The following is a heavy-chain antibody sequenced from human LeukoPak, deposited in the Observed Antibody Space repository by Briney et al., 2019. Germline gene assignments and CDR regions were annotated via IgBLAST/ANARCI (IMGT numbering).Heavy chain of an antibody. J-gene: IGHJ4*02. Sequence: GGSLRLSCAASGFTFSSYSMNWVRQAPGKGLEWVSSISSSSSYIYYADSVKGRFTISRDNAKNSLYPQMNSLRAEDTAVYYCAREATTVITPGWFAVHWGQGSLVTVSS. V-gene: IGHV3-21*01. CDR2: ISSSSSYI. CDR3: AREATTVITPGWFAVH. D-gene: IGHD4-23*01. CDR1: GFTFSSYS.